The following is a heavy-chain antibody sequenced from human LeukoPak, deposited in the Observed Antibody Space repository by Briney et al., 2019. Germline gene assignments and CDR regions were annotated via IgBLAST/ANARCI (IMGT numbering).Heavy chain of an antibody. CDR2: IYSGGST. J-gene: IGHJ4*02. V-gene: IGHV3-53*01. CDR1: GFTVSSNY. Sequence: GSLRLSCAASGFTVSSNYMSWVRQAPGKGLEWVSVIYSGGSTYYADSVKGRFTISRDNSKNTLYLQMNSLRAEDTAVYYCAADSSGYWFDYWGQGTLVTVSS. CDR3: AADSSGYWFDY. D-gene: IGHD3-22*01.